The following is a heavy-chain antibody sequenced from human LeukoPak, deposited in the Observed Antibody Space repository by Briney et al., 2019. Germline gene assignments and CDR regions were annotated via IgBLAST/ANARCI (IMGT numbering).Heavy chain of an antibody. CDR3: ARDFHDSSGYGQHCDY. V-gene: IGHV3-30*01. CDR2: ISYHGTDK. Sequence: PGRSLRLSCSASGFAFSSYAMHWVRQAPGKGLEWVAVISYHGTDKYYADSVRGRFTISRDNSRNTLYLEMNSLRDEDTAVYYCARDFHDSSGYGQHCDYWGQGTLVTVSS. J-gene: IGHJ4*02. CDR1: GFAFSSYA. D-gene: IGHD3-22*01.